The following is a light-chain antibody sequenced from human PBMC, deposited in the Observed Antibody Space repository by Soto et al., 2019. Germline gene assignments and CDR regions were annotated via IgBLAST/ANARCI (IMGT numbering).Light chain of an antibody. CDR2: GAS. CDR3: QQYGSSRPYT. Sequence: ELVLTQSPGTLYLSPGERATLSCRASQSVSSSYLAWYQQKPGQAPRLLIYGASSRATGIPDRFSGSGSGTDFTLTISRLEPEDFAVYYCQQYGSSRPYTFGQGTKLEIK. J-gene: IGKJ2*01. CDR1: QSVSSSY. V-gene: IGKV3-20*01.